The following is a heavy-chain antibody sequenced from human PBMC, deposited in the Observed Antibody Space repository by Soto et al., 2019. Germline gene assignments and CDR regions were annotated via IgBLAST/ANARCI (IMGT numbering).Heavy chain of an antibody. CDR1: GGSLSSSNW. D-gene: IGHD3-10*01. Sequence: SETLFLTCAVSGGSLSSSNWWSWVRQPPGKGLEWIGEIYHSGSTNYNPSLKSRVTISVDKSKNQFSLKLSSVTAADTAVYYCARGRLLWFGEDEQVLDVWGQGTTVTVSS. V-gene: IGHV4-4*02. CDR2: IYHSGST. J-gene: IGHJ6*02. CDR3: ARGRLLWFGEDEQVLDV.